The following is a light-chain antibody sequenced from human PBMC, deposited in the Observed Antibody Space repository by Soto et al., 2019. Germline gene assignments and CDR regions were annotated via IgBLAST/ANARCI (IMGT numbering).Light chain of an antibody. J-gene: IGKJ1*01. CDR2: GAS. CDR1: QSVSSN. V-gene: IGKV3-15*01. CDR3: QQYNNWPRT. Sequence: EIVLPQSPATLSVSPGERATLSCRASQSVSSNLAWYQQKPGQAPRLLIYGASTRATGIPARFSGSGSGTEFTLTISSLQSEDFAVYYCQQYNNWPRTVGQGTKVDNK.